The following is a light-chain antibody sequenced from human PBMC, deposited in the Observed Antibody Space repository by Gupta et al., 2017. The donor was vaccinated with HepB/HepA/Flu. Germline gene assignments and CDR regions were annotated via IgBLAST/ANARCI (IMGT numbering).Light chain of an antibody. CDR1: SSDIGAYDA. V-gene: IGLV2-14*03. Sequence: QSALTQPTSVSGSPGQSTTISCTGSSSDIGAYDAVSWYQQYPGKAPKLLIAGVSNRPSGGSYRFAGPKSGNLAPWPIPGLQREEDVDYYGSPIRRGYIRCLSGGRTSLPS. CDR3: SPIRRGYIRCL. J-gene: IGLJ3*02. CDR2: GVS.